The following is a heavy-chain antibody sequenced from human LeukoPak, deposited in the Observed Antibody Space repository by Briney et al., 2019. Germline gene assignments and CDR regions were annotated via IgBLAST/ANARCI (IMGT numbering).Heavy chain of an antibody. CDR2: ISGSGGSK. J-gene: IGHJ4*02. D-gene: IGHD3-9*01. CDR1: GFTFSSYA. CDR3: AVLAQGYFDWDLIFDY. V-gene: IGHV3-23*01. Sequence: AGSLRLSCAASGFTFSSYAMSWVRQAPGKGLEWVAAISGSGGSKYYADSVKGRFTISRDNSKITLYLQMNSLRADDTALYYCAVLAQGYFDWDLIFDYWGQGTLVTVSS.